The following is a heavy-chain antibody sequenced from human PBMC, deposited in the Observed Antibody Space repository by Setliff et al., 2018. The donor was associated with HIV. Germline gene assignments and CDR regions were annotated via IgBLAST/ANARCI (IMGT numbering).Heavy chain of an antibody. D-gene: IGHD2-15*01. CDR3: VVYFGGNGGRGL. J-gene: IGHJ4*02. CDR2: IHHSGST. Sequence: SETLSLTCNVSGGSINSYWWTWMRQPPGKEPQYIGSIHHSGSTNYNPSLKSRVTISLDTSTNQFSLRLNSVTAADTAHHFCVVYFGGNGGRGLWGQGTLVTVSS. CDR1: GGSINSYW. V-gene: IGHV4-59*01.